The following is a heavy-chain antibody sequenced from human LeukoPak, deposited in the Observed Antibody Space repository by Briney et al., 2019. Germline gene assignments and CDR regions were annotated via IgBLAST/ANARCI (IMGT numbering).Heavy chain of an antibody. Sequence: SETLSLTCTVSGGSTSSSSWSWIRQPPGKGLEWIGYIHYSGSTNYNSSLKSRVTISVDTSKNQFSLKLSSVTAADTAVYYCARHGGETIVATILDAFDICGQGKMVTVSS. V-gene: IGHV4-59*08. D-gene: IGHD5-12*01. CDR3: ARHGGETIVATILDAFDI. CDR2: IHYSGST. CDR1: GGSTSSSS. J-gene: IGHJ3*02.